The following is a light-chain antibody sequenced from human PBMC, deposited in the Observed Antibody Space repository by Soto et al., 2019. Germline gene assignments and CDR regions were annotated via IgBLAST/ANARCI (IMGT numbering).Light chain of an antibody. CDR1: QSVSFSY. Sequence: EIVLTQSPGTLSLSPGERATLSCRASQSVSFSYLAWYQQKPGQAPRLLIYGASNRATGIPARFSGSGSGTDFTLTISSLEPEDFAVYYCQQRSNWPPYTFGQGTKLEIK. J-gene: IGKJ2*01. CDR3: QQRSNWPPYT. CDR2: GAS. V-gene: IGKV3-11*01.